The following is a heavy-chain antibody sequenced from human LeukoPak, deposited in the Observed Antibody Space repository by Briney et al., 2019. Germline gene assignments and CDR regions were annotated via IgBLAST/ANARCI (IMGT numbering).Heavy chain of an antibody. CDR3: ARDLDY. CDR2: IIPIFGTA. J-gene: IGHJ4*02. CDR1: GGTFSSYA. V-gene: IGHV1-69*05. Sequence: SVKVSCKASGGTFSSYAISWVRQAPGQGLEWMGGIIPIFGTANYAQKLQGRVTMTTDTSTSTAYMELRSLRSDDTAVYYCARDLDYWGQGTLVTVSS.